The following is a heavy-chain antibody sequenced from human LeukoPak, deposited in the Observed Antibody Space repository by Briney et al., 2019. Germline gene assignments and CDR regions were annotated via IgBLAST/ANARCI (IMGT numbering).Heavy chain of an antibody. CDR3: AMSTMGNWFDP. CDR2: IYYSGHT. D-gene: IGHD3-10*01. CDR1: AGSISSYY. J-gene: IGHJ5*02. Sequence: SETLSLTCTVSAGSISSYYSSWIRQPPGEGLEWIGYIYYSGHTNYNPSLKSRVTISVDTSKNQFSLKLSSVTAADTAVYYCAMSTMGNWFDPWGQGTLVTVSS. V-gene: IGHV4-59*13.